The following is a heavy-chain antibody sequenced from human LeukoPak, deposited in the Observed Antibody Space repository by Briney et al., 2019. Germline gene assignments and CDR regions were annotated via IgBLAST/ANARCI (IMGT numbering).Heavy chain of an antibody. Sequence: GGSPRLSCAASGFTFSSYSMNWVRQAPGKGLEWVSSISSSSNYIYYADSVKGRFTISRDNAKNSLYLQMNSLRAEDTAVYYCARDPSSGWYLKGWFDPWGQGTLVTVSS. V-gene: IGHV3-21*01. J-gene: IGHJ5*02. CDR3: ARDPSSGWYLKGWFDP. CDR2: ISSSSNYI. CDR1: GFTFSSYS. D-gene: IGHD6-19*01.